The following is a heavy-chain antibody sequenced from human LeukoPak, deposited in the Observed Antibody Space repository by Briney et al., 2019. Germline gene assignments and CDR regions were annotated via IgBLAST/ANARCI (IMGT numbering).Heavy chain of an antibody. CDR3: AACSRGTRAYAGSDY. CDR2: ISSSSGYI. D-gene: IGHD2-2*01. J-gene: IGHJ4*02. Sequence: PGGSLRLSFAASGFTFSSYSMNWVRQAPGKGLEWVASISSSSGYIYYADSVKGRFTISRDSSKNTLDLQMNSLRAEDTAVYFCAACSRGTRAYAGSDYWGQGTLVTVSS. CDR1: GFTFSSYS. V-gene: IGHV3-21*04.